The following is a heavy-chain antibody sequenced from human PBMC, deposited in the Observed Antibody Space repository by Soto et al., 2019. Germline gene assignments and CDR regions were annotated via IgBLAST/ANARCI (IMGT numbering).Heavy chain of an antibody. J-gene: IGHJ5*02. CDR1: GYTFTLYW. CDR2: IYPSDSDT. Sequence: EVQLVQSGAEVKKPGESLKISCQVSGYTFTLYWIGWVRQMPGKGLGGLGIIYPSDSDTRYSPSFQGQGTISADQSINTAYLQWDSLKASDTAIYYCARPANTVADHLDLWGQGTPVTVSS. V-gene: IGHV5-51*01. D-gene: IGHD4-17*01. CDR3: ARPANTVADHLDL.